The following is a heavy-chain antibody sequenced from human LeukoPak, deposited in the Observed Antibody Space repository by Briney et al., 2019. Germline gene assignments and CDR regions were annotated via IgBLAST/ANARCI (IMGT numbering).Heavy chain of an antibody. CDR2: ISSSSSYI. D-gene: IGHD3-10*01. CDR3: ANVSRELLGFGELNP. Sequence: GGSLRLSCAASGFTLRYHAMTWVRQAPGKGLEWVSSISSSSSYIYYADSVKGRFTISRDNAKNSLYLQMNSLRAEDTAVYYCANVSRELLGFGELNPWGQRTLVTVSS. V-gene: IGHV3-21*01. J-gene: IGHJ5*02. CDR1: GFTLRYHA.